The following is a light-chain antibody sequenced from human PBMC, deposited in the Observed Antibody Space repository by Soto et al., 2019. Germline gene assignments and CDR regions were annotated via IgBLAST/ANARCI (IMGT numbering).Light chain of an antibody. V-gene: IGLV7-46*01. Sequence: QAVVTQEPSVTVSPRGTVTLTCGSSTGAVTSGHYPYWVRQKPGQAPRTLIYDTKNKHSWTPARFSGSLLGGKAALTLSGAQPEDEADYYCLLSYSGPWVFGGGTKLTVL. CDR3: LLSYSGPWV. CDR2: DTK. J-gene: IGLJ3*02. CDR1: TGAVTSGHY.